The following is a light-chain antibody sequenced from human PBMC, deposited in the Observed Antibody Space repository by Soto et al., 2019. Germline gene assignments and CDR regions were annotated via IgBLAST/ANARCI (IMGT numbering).Light chain of an antibody. J-gene: IGLJ1*01. Sequence: QSVLTQPASVSGSPGQSITISCTGTSSDVGGYNYVSWYQQHPGNAPRLMIYEVNNRPSGVPNRFSGSKSGNTASLTISGLQAEDEADYYCCSYVGATTYVFGTGTKVTVL. CDR2: EVN. CDR1: SSDVGGYNY. CDR3: CSYVGATTYV. V-gene: IGLV2-14*01.